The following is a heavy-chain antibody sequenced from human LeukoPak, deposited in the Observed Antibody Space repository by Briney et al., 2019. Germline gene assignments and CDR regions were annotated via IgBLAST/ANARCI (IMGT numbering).Heavy chain of an antibody. CDR3: AKAGGGTWTIFDY. D-gene: IGHD3-16*01. CDR2: ISSSSSYI. J-gene: IGHJ4*02. V-gene: IGHV3-21*04. CDR1: GFTFSSYS. Sequence: PGGSLRLSCAASGFTFSSYSMNWVRQAPGKGLEWVSSISSSSSYIYYADSVKGRFTISRDNANNSLYLQMNSLRAEDTAVYYCAKAGGGTWTIFDYWGQGTLVTVSS.